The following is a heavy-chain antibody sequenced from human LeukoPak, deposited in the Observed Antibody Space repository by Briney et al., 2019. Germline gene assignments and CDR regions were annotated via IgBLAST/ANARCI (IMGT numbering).Heavy chain of an antibody. D-gene: IGHD2-2*02. CDR2: IYYSGST. J-gene: IGHJ4*02. V-gene: IGHV4-39*01. Sequence: SETLPLTCTVSGGSISSSSYYWGWIRQPPGKGLEWIGSIYYSGSTYYNPSLKSRVTISVDTSKNQFSLKLSSVTAADTAVYYCARSYRYCSSTSCYITFDYWGQGTLVTVSS. CDR3: ARSYRYCSSTSCYITFDY. CDR1: GGSISSSSYY.